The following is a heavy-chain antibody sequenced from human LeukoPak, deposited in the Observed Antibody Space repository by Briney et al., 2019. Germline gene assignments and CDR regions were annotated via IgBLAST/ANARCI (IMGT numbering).Heavy chain of an antibody. J-gene: IGHJ4*02. CDR3: ARAVAGPEYYFDY. CDR1: GGSISSYY. D-gene: IGHD6-19*01. Sequence: SETLSLTCTVSGGSISSYYWSWIRQPPGKGLEWIGYIYYSGSTNYNPSLKSRVTISVDTSKNQFSLKLSSVTAAVTAVYYCARAVAGPEYYFDYWGQGTLVTVSS. CDR2: IYYSGST. V-gene: IGHV4-59*01.